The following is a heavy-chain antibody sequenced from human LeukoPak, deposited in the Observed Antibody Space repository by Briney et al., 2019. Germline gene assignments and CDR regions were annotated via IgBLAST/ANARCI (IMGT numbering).Heavy chain of an antibody. CDR3: AKKRSSGGATQFDY. D-gene: IGHD2-15*01. J-gene: IGHJ4*02. V-gene: IGHV3-23*01. Sequence: GGSLRLSCVASGLTFSSYGMSWVRQAPGKGLEWVSSTSGSGDDTYYADSVKGRFTLSRDNSKNTLYLQMNSLRADDTAVYYRAKKRSSGGATQFDYWGQGTLVTVSS. CDR2: TSGSGDDT. CDR1: GLTFSSYG.